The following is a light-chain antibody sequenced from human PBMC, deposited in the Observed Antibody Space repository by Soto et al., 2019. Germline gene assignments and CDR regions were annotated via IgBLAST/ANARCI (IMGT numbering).Light chain of an antibody. V-gene: IGLV8-61*01. CDR2: NTY. CDR3: ALYMGSGISV. CDR1: SGSVSTSYY. J-gene: IGLJ2*01. Sequence: QTVVTQEPSFSVSPGGTVTLTCGLSSGSVSTSYYPSWYQQTPGQAPRTLIYNTYTRSSGVPDRFSASILGDKAALTITGAQADDESDYYCALYMGSGISVFGGGTQLTVL.